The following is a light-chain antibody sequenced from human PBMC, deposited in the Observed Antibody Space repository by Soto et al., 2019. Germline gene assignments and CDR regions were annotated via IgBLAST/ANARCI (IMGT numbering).Light chain of an antibody. J-gene: IGLJ2*01. CDR3: AAWDATLNGL. CDR1: SSNIGSNT. V-gene: IGLV1-44*01. CDR2: SNN. Sequence: QSVLTQPPSASGTPGQRVTISCSGSSSNIGSNTVNWYQQVPGTAPKLLIYSNNQRPSGVPDRFSGSKSGTSASLAISGLPSEDAADYYCAAWDATLNGLFGGGTKLTVL.